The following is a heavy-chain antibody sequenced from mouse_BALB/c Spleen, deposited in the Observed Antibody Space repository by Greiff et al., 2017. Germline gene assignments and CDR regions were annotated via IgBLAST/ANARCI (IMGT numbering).Heavy chain of an antibody. V-gene: IGHV7-3*02. Sequence: EVQLQESGGGLVQPGGSLRLSCATSGFTFTDYYMSWVRQPPGKALEWLGFIRNKANGYTTEYSASVKGRFTISRDNSQSILYLQMNTLRAEDSATYYCARDRDGSDWFAYWGQGTLVTVSA. CDR1: GFTFTDYY. CDR3: ARDRDGSDWFAY. D-gene: IGHD2-3*01. CDR2: IRNKANGYTT. J-gene: IGHJ3*01.